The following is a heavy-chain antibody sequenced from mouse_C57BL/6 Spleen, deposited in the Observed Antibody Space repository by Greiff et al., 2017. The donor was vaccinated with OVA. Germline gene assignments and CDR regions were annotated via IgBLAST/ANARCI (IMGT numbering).Heavy chain of an antibody. CDR3: ARYLHYDGRDFDY. Sequence: QVQLQQSGPELVKPGASVKISCKASGYAFSSSWMNWVKQRPGKGLEWIGRIYPGDGDTNYNGKFKGKATLTADKSSSTAYMQLSSLTSEDSAVYFCARYLHYDGRDFDYWGQGTTLTVSS. V-gene: IGHV1-82*01. D-gene: IGHD1-2*01. CDR1: GYAFSSSW. CDR2: IYPGDGDT. J-gene: IGHJ2*01.